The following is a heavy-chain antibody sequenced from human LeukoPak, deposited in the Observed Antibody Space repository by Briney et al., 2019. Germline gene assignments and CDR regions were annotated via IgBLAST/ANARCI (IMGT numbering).Heavy chain of an antibody. CDR2: IHYSGST. Sequence: PSETLSLTCTVSGGSISSSSYYWGWIRQPPGKGLEWIGSIHYSGSTYYNPSLKSRVTISVDTSKNQFSLKLSSVTAADTAVYYCASPRADGFDPWGQGTLVTVSS. CDR3: ASPRADGFDP. CDR1: GGSISSSSYY. J-gene: IGHJ5*02. V-gene: IGHV4-39*01.